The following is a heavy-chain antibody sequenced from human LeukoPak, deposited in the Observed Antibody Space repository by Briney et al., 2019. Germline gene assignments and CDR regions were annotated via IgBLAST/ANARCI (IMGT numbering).Heavy chain of an antibody. D-gene: IGHD3-22*01. J-gene: IGHJ6*02. CDR3: ARDQDYYHCSRYSDDSPLNYYYGMDL. CDR1: GYSFTSYY. V-gene: IGHV1-46*01. CDR2: INPSGGST. Sequence: GASVTVSCKASGYSFTSYYIHWVRQAPGQGLEWMGIINPSGGSTSYAQKFQGRVTITADNSTGTAFMELSSLTSKDTAVYYCARDQDYYHCSRYSDDSPLNYYYGMDLWGQGSPFTV.